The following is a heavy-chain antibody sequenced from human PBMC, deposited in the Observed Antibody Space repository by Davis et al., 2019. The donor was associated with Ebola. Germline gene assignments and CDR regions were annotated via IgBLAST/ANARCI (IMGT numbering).Heavy chain of an antibody. CDR1: GFTFSSYA. CDR2: ISYDGSNK. J-gene: IGHJ3*02. D-gene: IGHD2-2*01. CDR3: AREFPSLVCSSTSCPDAFDI. V-gene: IGHV3-30-3*01. Sequence: PGGSLRLSCAASGFTFSSYAMHWVRQAPGKGLEWVAVISYDGSNKYYADSVKGRFTISRDNSKNTLYLQMNSLRAEDTAVYYCAREFPSLVCSSTSCPDAFDIWGQGTMVTVSS.